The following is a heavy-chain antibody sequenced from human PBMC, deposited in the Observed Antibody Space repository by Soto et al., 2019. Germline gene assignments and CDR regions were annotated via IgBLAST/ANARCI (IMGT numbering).Heavy chain of an antibody. CDR3: ARSTQIAAAAGGNWFDP. V-gene: IGHV4-4*02. CDR2: IYHSGST. D-gene: IGHD6-13*01. Sequence: AETLSLTCAVSGGSIISSNCLILFRHPPGKGLEWIGEIYHSGSTNYNPSLKSRVTTSVDKSKNQFSLKLSSVTAADTAVYYCARSTQIAAAAGGNWFDPWGQGTLVTVSS. J-gene: IGHJ5*02. CDR1: GGSIISSNC.